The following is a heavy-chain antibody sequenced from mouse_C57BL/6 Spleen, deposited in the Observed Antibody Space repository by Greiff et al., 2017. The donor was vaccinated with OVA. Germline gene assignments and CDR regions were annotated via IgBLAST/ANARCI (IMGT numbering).Heavy chain of an antibody. CDR2: IHPNSGST. Sequence: QVQLKQPGAELVKPGASVKLSCKASGYTFTSYWMHWVKQRPGQGLEWIGMIHPNSGSTNYNEKFKSKATLTVDKSSSTAYMQLSSLTSEDSAVYYCARHYYYGSSYGYFDVWGTGTTVTVSS. CDR3: ARHYYYGSSYGYFDV. V-gene: IGHV1-64*01. J-gene: IGHJ1*03. D-gene: IGHD1-1*01. CDR1: GYTFTSYW.